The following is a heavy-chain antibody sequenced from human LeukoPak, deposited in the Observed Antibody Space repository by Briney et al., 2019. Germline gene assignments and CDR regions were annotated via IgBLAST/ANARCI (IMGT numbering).Heavy chain of an antibody. V-gene: IGHV1-24*01. D-gene: IGHD3-22*01. CDR3: ATVTNLYYYDSSGYRHDAFDI. CDR2: FDPEDGET. Sequence: ASVKVFCKVSGYTLTELSMHWVRQAPGKGLEWMGGFDPEDGETIYAQKFQGRVTMTEDTSTDTAYMELSSLRSEDTAVYYCATVTNLYYYDSSGYRHDAFDIWGQGTMVTVSS. J-gene: IGHJ3*02. CDR1: GYTLTELS.